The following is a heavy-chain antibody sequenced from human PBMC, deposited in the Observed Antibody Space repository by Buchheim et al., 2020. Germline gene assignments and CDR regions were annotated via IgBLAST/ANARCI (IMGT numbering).Heavy chain of an antibody. Sequence: EVQLLESGGGLVQPGGSLRLSCAASGFTFSSYAMSWVRQAPGKGLEWVSVISGSGGSTYYADSVKGRFTISRDNSTNTLYLQMDSLRAEDTALYYCAKHERTDCSGGSCYSHFDYWGQGTL. CDR2: ISGSGGST. CDR1: GFTFSSYA. J-gene: IGHJ4*02. D-gene: IGHD2-15*01. V-gene: IGHV3-23*01. CDR3: AKHERTDCSGGSCYSHFDY.